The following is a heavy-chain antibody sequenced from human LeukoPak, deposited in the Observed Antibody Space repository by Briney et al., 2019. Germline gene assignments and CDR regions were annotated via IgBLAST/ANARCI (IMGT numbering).Heavy chain of an antibody. V-gene: IGHV1-69*13. Sequence: SVKVSCMASGGXFSSYAISWVRQAPGQGLEWMGRIIPIFGTANYAQKFQGRVTIIADESTSTAYMELSSLRSEDTAVYYCAREGPVATQGDYWGQGTLVTVSS. CDR3: AREGPVATQGDY. D-gene: IGHD5-12*01. CDR2: IIPIFGTA. CDR1: GGXFSSYA. J-gene: IGHJ4*02.